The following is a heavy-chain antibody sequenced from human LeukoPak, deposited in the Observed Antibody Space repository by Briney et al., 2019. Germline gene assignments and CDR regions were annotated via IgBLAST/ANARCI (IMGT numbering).Heavy chain of an antibody. CDR1: GYSFTKYW. V-gene: IGHV5-51*01. CDR3: ARREATTEYFDF. D-gene: IGHD1-7*01. CDR2: IYPGDSDT. Sequence: GESLKISCKGSGYSFTKYWIAWVRQMPGKGLEWMGVIYPGDSDTRYNPSFQGQVTISADRSFGTAYLQWSSLKASDSAMYYCARREATTEYFDFWGQGTLVTVSS. J-gene: IGHJ4*02.